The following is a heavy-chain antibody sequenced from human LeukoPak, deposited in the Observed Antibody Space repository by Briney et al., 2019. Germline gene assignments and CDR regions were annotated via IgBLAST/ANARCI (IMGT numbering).Heavy chain of an antibody. CDR1: GYTFTGYY. V-gene: IGHV1-2*02. Sequence: GASVKVSCKASGYTFTGYYIHWVRQAPGQGLGWMGWINPYSGGTNYAQKFQGRVTMTRDTSITTGYMEMTSLRSDDTAVYYCARGAVAGPSPIDYWGQGTLVTVSS. CDR3: ARGAVAGPSPIDY. CDR2: INPYSGGT. D-gene: IGHD6-19*01. J-gene: IGHJ4*02.